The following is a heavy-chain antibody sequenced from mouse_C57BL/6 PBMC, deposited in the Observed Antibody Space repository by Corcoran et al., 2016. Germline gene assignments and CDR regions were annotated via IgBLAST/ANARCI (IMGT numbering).Heavy chain of an antibody. CDR1: GYTFTTYG. D-gene: IGHD2-4*01. CDR2: INTYSGVP. J-gene: IGHJ2*01. V-gene: IGHV9-3*01. CDR3: ASGLRHDY. Sequence: QIQLVQSGPELKKPGETVKISCKASGYTFTTYGMSWVKQAPGKGLKWMGWINTYSGVPTYADDFKGRFAFSLETSASTAYLQINNLKNEDTATYCCASGLRHDYWGQGTTLTVSS.